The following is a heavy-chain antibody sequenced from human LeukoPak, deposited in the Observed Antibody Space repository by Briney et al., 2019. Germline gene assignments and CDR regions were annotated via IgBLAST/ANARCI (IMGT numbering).Heavy chain of an antibody. Sequence: SETLSLTCTVSGGSISSGDYYWSWIRQPPGKGLEWIGEINHSGSTNYNPSLKSRVTISVDTSKNQFSLKLTSVTAADTAVYYCARGRDYNSFDYWGQGTLVTVSS. D-gene: IGHD4-11*01. CDR3: ARGRDYNSFDY. V-gene: IGHV4-39*07. CDR2: INHSGST. J-gene: IGHJ4*02. CDR1: GGSISSGDYY.